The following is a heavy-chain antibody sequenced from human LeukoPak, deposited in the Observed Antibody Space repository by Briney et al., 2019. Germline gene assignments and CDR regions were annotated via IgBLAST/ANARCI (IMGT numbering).Heavy chain of an antibody. CDR2: SSSGSTI. D-gene: IGHD7-27*01. J-gene: IGHJ4*02. CDR3: VRDGSSWGNFDY. V-gene: IGHV3-48*03. Sequence: SSSGSTIYYADSVKGRFTISRDNAKNSLYLQMNSLRTEDTAVYYCVRDGSSWGNFDYWGQGTLVSVSS.